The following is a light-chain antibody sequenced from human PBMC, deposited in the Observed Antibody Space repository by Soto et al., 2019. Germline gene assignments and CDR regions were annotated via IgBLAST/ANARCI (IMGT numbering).Light chain of an antibody. V-gene: IGLV2-14*03. Sequence: SVVTQPAPRVGAPGQSVPIPSPGNSKNIGGYNYVSWYQQFPGKAPKLIIYDVTNRPSGVSFRFSGSKSGNTASLTISGLQAEDEAGYHCSSYSSTSTRRLFGAGTKVTVL. J-gene: IGLJ1*01. CDR2: DVT. CDR1: SKNIGGYNY. CDR3: SSYSSTSTRRL.